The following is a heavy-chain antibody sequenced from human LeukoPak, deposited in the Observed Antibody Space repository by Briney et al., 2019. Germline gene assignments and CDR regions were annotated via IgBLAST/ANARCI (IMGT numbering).Heavy chain of an antibody. V-gene: IGHV4-59*08. D-gene: IGHD5-24*01. CDR3: ARHGMAGWFDP. J-gene: IGHJ5*02. Sequence: SDTLTLTCTVSGGSISSYYLRWIRQPPGKGLEWIGYIYYSGNIKYNPSLKSRVTISVDTSKNQFSLKLSSVTAADTAVYYCARHGMAGWFDPWGQGTLVTVSS. CDR2: IYYSGNI. CDR1: GGSISSYY.